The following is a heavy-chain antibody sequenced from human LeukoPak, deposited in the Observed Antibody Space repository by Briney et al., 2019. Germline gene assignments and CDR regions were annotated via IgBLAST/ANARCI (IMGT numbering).Heavy chain of an antibody. D-gene: IGHD1-26*01. V-gene: IGHV1-2*02. CDR1: GYTFTDYY. J-gene: IGHJ4*02. CDR2: MNVKTGAT. CDR3: ARQSGTYWGLDY. Sequence: GASVKVSCKASGYTFTDYYIHWVRQAPGHGLEWLGWMNVKTGATSSAQRFPGRFTTTRDTSIGTASMEFSSLTSDDTAVYYCARQSGTYWGLDYWGQGTLVTVSS.